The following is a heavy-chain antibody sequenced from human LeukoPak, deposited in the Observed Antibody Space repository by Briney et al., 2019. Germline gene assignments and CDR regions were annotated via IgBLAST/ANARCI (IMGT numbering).Heavy chain of an antibody. CDR2: IKQDGGEK. J-gene: IGHJ3*01. V-gene: IGHV3-7*01. CDR1: GFTFTTYW. Sequence: GGSLRLSCAASGFTFTTYWMTWVRQAPGKGLEWVAKIKQDGGEKYYVDSVKGRFTISRDNAKNSLSLQMNSLRAEGTAVYYCARDQGYCTSATCRGDAFDVWGQGSIVSVSS. CDR3: ARDQGYCTSATCRGDAFDV. D-gene: IGHD2-2*01.